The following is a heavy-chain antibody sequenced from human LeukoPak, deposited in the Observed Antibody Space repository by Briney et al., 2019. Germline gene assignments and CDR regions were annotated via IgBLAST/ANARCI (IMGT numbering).Heavy chain of an antibody. CDR2: ISSSSSYT. V-gene: IGHV3-11*06. D-gene: IGHD6-19*01. CDR3: ASGKQWLVGGDAFDI. CDR1: GFTFSDYY. J-gene: IGHJ3*02. Sequence: GGSLRLSWAASGFTFSDYYMSWIRQAPAKGLEWVSYISSSSSYTNYADSVKGRFTISRDNAKNSLYLQMNSLRAEDTAVYYCASGKQWLVGGDAFDIWGQGTMVTVSS.